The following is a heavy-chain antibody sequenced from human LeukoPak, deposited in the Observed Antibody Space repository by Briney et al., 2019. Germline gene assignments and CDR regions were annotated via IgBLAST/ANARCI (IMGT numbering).Heavy chain of an antibody. Sequence: SETLSLTCTVSGGSISNSYWSWIRQPPGKGLEWIGYIYYSGSTNYNPSLKSRVTISVDTSKNQLSLKLSSVTAADTAVYYCARAPINSSGWYGGWGQGTLVTVSS. D-gene: IGHD6-19*01. CDR2: IYYSGST. CDR3: ARAPINSSGWYGG. V-gene: IGHV4-59*08. J-gene: IGHJ4*02. CDR1: GGSISNSY.